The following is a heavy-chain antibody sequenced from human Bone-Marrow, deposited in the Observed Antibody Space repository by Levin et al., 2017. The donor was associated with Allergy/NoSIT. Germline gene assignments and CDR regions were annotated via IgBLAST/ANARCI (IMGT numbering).Heavy chain of an antibody. CDR1: GYTFTSYG. V-gene: IGHV1-18*01. CDR3: ARVYCSSTSCHQYYFDY. D-gene: IGHD2-2*01. J-gene: IGHJ4*02. Sequence: GESLKISCKASGYTFTSYGISWVRQAPGQGLEWMGWISAYNGNTNYAQKLQGRVTMTTDTSTSTAYMELRSLRSDDTAVYYCARVYCSSTSCHQYYFDYWGQGTLVTVSS. CDR2: ISAYNGNT.